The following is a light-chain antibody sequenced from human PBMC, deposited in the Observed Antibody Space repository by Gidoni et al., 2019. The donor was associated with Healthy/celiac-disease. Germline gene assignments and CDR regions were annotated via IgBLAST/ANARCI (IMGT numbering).Light chain of an antibody. CDR2: WAS. Sequence: DIVMTQAPDSLAVSLGERATINCKSSQSVLYSSNNKNYLAWYQQKPGQPPKLLIYWASTRESGVPDRFSGSGSVTDFTLTISSLQAEDVAVYYCQQYYSTPQTFXQXPKVEIK. CDR3: QQYYSTPQT. CDR1: QSVLYSSNNKNY. V-gene: IGKV4-1*01. J-gene: IGKJ1*01.